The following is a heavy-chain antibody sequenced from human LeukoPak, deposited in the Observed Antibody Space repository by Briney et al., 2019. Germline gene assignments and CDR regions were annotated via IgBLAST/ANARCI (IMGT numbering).Heavy chain of an antibody. CDR3: ARDRGFGQADV. D-gene: IGHD3-10*01. CDR1: GFTFSGYW. J-gene: IGHJ6*04. CDR2: IKQDGGEK. V-gene: IGHV3-7*01. Sequence: GGSLTLSCAASGFTFSGYWMSWLRQAPGKGLGGGGNIKQDGGEKYYVDSVKGRFTISRDNAKNSLYLQMNSLRAEDTAVYYCARDRGFGQADVWGKGTTVTVSS.